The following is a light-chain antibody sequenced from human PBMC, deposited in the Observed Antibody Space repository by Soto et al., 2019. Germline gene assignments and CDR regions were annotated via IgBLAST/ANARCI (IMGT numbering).Light chain of an antibody. V-gene: IGKV3-15*01. CDR2: GAS. Sequence: EMVLTQSPATLSVSPGERATLSCRASQRISSNLAWYQQKPGQALRLLIYGASTRATGIPARFSGSGSGTEFTLTIGSLQSEDFAVYYCQQYNNWPRTFGQGTKVEIK. CDR1: QRISSN. CDR3: QQYNNWPRT. J-gene: IGKJ2*01.